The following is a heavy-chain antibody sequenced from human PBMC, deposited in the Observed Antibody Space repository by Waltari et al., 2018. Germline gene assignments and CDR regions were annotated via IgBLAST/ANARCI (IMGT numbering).Heavy chain of an antibody. CDR1: GYTFSSYA. D-gene: IGHD2-2*01. J-gene: IGHJ3*02. CDR2: IIPIFGTA. V-gene: IGHV1-69*06. Sequence: QVQLVQSGAEVKKPGASVKVSCKASGYTFSSYAISWVRQAPGQGLEWMGRIIPIFGTANYAQKFQGRVTITADKSTSTAYMELSSLRSEDTAVYYCARSYCSSTSCSPAFDIWGQRTMVTVSS. CDR3: ARSYCSSTSCSPAFDI.